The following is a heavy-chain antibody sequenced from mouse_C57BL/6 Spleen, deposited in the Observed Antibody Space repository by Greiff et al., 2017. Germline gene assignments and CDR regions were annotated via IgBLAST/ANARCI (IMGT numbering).Heavy chain of an antibody. Sequence: EVQLVESGGGLVKPGGSLKLSCAASGFTFSDYGMHWVRQAPEKGLEWVAYISSGSSTIYYADTVKGRFTISRDKAKNTLFLQMTSLRSEDTAMYYCARRNDYYYGSSHYYAMDYWGQGTSVTVSS. CDR2: ISSGSSTI. J-gene: IGHJ4*01. CDR1: GFTFSDYG. D-gene: IGHD1-1*01. V-gene: IGHV5-17*01. CDR3: ARRNDYYYGSSHYYAMDY.